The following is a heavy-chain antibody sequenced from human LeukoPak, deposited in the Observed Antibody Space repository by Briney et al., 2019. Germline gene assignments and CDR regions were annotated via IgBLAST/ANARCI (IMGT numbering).Heavy chain of an antibody. V-gene: IGHV4-4*07. J-gene: IGHJ4*02. CDR3: ADDYGD. CDR2: IYPSGTT. CDR1: GVSVSSYY. D-gene: IGHD4-17*01. Sequence: SETLSLTCSVSGVSVSSYYWSWIRQPAGKGLEWIGRIYPSGTTHYNLSLKSRVTMSVDTSRNQFSLKLISVTAADTAVYYCADDYGDWGQGTLVTVSS.